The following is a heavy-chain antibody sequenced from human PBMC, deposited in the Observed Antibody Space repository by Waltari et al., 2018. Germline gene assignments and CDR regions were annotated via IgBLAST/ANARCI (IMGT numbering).Heavy chain of an antibody. J-gene: IGHJ6*03. Sequence: QVQLVQSGAAVKKPEASVPVLCRFSADTLTDFSLHWVRPAPGKGREWMGGVDPDDGETVSAPKFRGRLTLTQDTSTETAYMELRNLRSEDTAIYYCAALDTTRTSFYYYFYMDVWGTGTKVTVSS. V-gene: IGHV1-24*01. CDR3: AALDTTRTSFYYYFYMDV. CDR2: VDPDDGET. CDR1: ADTLTDFS. D-gene: IGHD1-1*01.